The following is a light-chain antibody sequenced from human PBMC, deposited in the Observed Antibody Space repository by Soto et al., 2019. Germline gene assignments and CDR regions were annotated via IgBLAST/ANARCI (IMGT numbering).Light chain of an antibody. J-gene: IGKJ1*01. Sequence: EIVMTQSPAILSVSPGERATLSCRASQSVSTNLAWFQQKPGQTPRLLFNGASTRATGIPARFSGTGSETDFTLTISSLEPEDFAIYYCQQRSKMPLTFGHGTKVDIK. CDR1: QSVSTN. CDR2: GAS. CDR3: QQRSKMPLT. V-gene: IGKV3-11*01.